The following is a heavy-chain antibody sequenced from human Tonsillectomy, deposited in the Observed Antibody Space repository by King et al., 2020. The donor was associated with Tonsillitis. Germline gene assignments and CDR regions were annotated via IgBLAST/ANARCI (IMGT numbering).Heavy chain of an antibody. CDR3: TKEPDYYDSITS. V-gene: IGHV3-9*01. J-gene: IGHJ4*02. Sequence: QLVQSGGALVQPGRSLRLSCAASGFSVDDYAMHWGRHAPGKGLEWVSGISWNSGIIGYADSVKGRFTISRDNAKNFLYLRMNSLRAEDTALYYCTKEPDYYDSITSWGQGTLVTVSS. CDR2: ISWNSGII. D-gene: IGHD3-22*01. CDR1: GFSVDDYA.